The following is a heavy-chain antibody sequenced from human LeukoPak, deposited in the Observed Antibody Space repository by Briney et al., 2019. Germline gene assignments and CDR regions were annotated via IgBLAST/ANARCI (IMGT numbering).Heavy chain of an antibody. D-gene: IGHD3-22*01. CDR3: TTAFLYYYDSSGYYWGSDFDY. J-gene: IGHJ4*02. CDR1: GFTFSNAW. V-gene: IGHV3-15*01. Sequence: PGGSLRLSCAASGFTFSNAWMSWVRQAPGKGLEWVGRIKSKTDGGTTDYAAPVKGRFTVSRDDSKNTLYLQMNSLKTEDTAVYYCTTAFLYYYDSSGYYWGSDFDYWGQGTLVTVSS. CDR2: IKSKTDGGTT.